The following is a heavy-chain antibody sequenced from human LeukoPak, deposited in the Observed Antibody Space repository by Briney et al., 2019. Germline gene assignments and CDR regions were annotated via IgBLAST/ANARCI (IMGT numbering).Heavy chain of an antibody. CDR1: EFTFDDYG. J-gene: IGHJ6*02. Sequence: GGSLRLSCAASEFTFDDYGMSWVRQAPGKGLEWVCGINWNGGSSGYAESWKGRFTISRDKAKNHLYLQMNNLRAEDTALYYCARGTGDSSSWYGYYYYYGMDVWGQGTTVTVSS. CDR2: INWNGGSS. V-gene: IGHV3-20*04. D-gene: IGHD6-13*01. CDR3: ARGTGDSSSWYGYYYYYGMDV.